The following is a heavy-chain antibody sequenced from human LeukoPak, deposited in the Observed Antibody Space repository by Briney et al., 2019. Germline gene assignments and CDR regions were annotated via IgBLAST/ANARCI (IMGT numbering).Heavy chain of an antibody. D-gene: IGHD3-3*01. CDR1: GFTFSDYY. V-gene: IGHV3-11*01. CDR2: ISSSGSTI. J-gene: IGHJ6*02. Sequence: GGSLRLSCAASGFTFSDYYMSWIRQAPGKGLGWVSYISSSGSTIYYADSVKGRFTISRDNAKNSLYLQMNSLRAEDTAVYYCARDWRVTIFGVVLDYGMGVWGQGTTVTVSS. CDR3: ARDWRVTIFGVVLDYGMGV.